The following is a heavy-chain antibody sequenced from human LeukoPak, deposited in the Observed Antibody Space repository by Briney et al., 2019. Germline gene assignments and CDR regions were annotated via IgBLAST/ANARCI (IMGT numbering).Heavy chain of an antibody. CDR2: IIPIFGTA. D-gene: IGHD2-15*01. V-gene: IGHV1-69*05. Sequence: GASVKVSCKASGGTFSSYAISWVRQAPGQGLEWMGRIIPIFGTANYAQKFQGRVTITTDESTSTAYMELSSLRSEDTAVYYCARDPGCSGGRCYWPFDPWGQGTLVTVSS. J-gene: IGHJ5*02. CDR1: GGTFSSYA. CDR3: ARDPGCSGGRCYWPFDP.